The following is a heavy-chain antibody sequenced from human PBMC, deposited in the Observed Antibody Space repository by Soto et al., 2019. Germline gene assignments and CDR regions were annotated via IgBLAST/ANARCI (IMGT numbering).Heavy chain of an antibody. V-gene: IGHV4-59*01. CDR3: AKFSNNFDY. Sequence: YETLSLPYTVSGGSISSYYWSWNRQPPGKGLEWIGYVYYSGITNYNPSLKSRVTISVDTSKNQFSLKLTSVTAADTAVYYCAKFSNNFDYWGQGTLVTVSS. CDR1: GGSISSYY. D-gene: IGHD4-4*01. J-gene: IGHJ4*02. CDR2: VYYSGIT.